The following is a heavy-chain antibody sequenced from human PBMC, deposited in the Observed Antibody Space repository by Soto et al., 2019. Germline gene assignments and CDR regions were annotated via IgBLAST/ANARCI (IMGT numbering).Heavy chain of an antibody. J-gene: IGHJ4*02. V-gene: IGHV3-23*01. Sequence: GGSLRLSCAASGFTFSSYTMSWVRQAPGKGLEWISAVSGSGGGTYYADSVKGRFTISRDNSKDTLNLQMNNLRAEDTAVYYCAKPPDYNWNDYWGQGTLVTVSS. CDR2: VSGSGGGT. CDR1: GFTFSSYT. CDR3: AKPPDYNWNDY. D-gene: IGHD1-20*01.